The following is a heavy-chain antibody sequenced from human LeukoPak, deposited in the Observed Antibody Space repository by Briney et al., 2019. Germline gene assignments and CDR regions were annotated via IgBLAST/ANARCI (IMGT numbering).Heavy chain of an antibody. J-gene: IGHJ4*02. V-gene: IGHV3-21*01. Sequence: GGSLRLSCTASGFTFSGYSMNWIRQAPGKGLEWVSSISSSSSYIYYADSVKGRFTISRDNAKNSLYLQMNSLRAEDTAVYYCAREDWEPYYFDYWGQGTLVTVSS. CDR2: ISSSSSYI. CDR1: GFTFSGYS. CDR3: AREDWEPYYFDY. D-gene: IGHD1-26*01.